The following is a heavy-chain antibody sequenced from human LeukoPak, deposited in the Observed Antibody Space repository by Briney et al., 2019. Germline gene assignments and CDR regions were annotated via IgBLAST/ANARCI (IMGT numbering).Heavy chain of an antibody. CDR1: GYTFTSYD. CDR2: MNPNSGNT. V-gene: IGHV1-8*01. Sequence: ASVKVSCKASGYTFTSYDINWVRQATGQGLEWMGWMNPNSGNTGYAQKFQGRVTMTRNTSISTAYMELSSLRSEDTAVYYCARGNHYDSSGYYFNFDYWGQGALVTVSS. J-gene: IGHJ4*02. CDR3: ARGNHYDSSGYYFNFDY. D-gene: IGHD3-22*01.